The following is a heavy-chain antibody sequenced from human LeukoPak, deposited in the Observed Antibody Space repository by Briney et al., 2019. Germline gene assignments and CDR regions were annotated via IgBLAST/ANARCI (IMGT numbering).Heavy chain of an antibody. CDR3: ATQVVTSGRDAFDI. V-gene: IGHV4-61*02. J-gene: IGHJ3*02. D-gene: IGHD4-23*01. CDR2: IYTSGST. CDR1: GGSISSGSYY. Sequence: SETLSLTCTVSGGSISSGSYYWSWIRQPAGKGLEWIGRIYTSGSTNYNPSLKSRVTISVDTSKNQFSLKLSSVTAADTAVYYCATQVVTSGRDAFDIWGQGTMVTVSS.